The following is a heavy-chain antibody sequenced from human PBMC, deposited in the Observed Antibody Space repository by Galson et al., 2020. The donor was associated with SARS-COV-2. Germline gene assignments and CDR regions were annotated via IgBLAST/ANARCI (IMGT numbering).Heavy chain of an antibody. V-gene: IGHV4-30-4*01. Sequence: ETSETLSLTCTVSGGSISSGDYYWSWLRQPPGKGLEWIGYIYYSGSTYYNPSLKSRVTISVDTSKKQFSLKLSSVTAADTAVYYCARLDSSGYRAGAAFEIWGQGTMVTVSS. CDR2: IYYSGST. CDR1: GGSISSGDYY. CDR3: ARLDSSGYRAGAAFEI. J-gene: IGHJ3*02. D-gene: IGHD3-22*01.